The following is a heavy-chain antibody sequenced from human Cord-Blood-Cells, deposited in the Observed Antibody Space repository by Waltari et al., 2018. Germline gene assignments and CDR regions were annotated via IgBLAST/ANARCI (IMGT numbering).Heavy chain of an antibody. D-gene: IGHD2-2*01. CDR2: INHSGST. Sequence: QLQLQQWGAGLLKPSETLSLTCAVSGRSCSGYYWSWLRQPPGTGPDGHGEINHSGSTNYTPSLKSRVTTSVDTSKNQFSLKLSSVTAADTAVYYCARATRLYCSSTSCYEYYYYGMDVWGQGTTVTVSS. J-gene: IGHJ6*02. CDR1: GRSCSGYY. V-gene: IGHV4-34*01. CDR3: ARATRLYCSSTSCYEYYYYGMDV.